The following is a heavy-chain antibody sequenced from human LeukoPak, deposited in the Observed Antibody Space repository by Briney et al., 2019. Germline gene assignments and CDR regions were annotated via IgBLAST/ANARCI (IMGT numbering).Heavy chain of an antibody. CDR2: IKQDGSEK. D-gene: IGHD3-10*01. V-gene: IGHV3-7*03. CDR1: GFTFSSYW. Sequence: GGSLRLSCAASGFTFSSYWMSWVRQAPGKGLEWVANIKQDGSEKYYVDSVKGRFTISRDNAKNSLYLQMNSLKTEDTAVYYCTTEGAYYGSGSYHYFDYWGQGTLVTVSS. CDR3: TTEGAYYGSGSYHYFDY. J-gene: IGHJ4*02.